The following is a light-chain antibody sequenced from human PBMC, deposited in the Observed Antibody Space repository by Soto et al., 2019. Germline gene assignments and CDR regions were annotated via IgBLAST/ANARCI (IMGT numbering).Light chain of an antibody. CDR1: HTVNNNY. CDR2: DAS. V-gene: IGKV3-11*01. Sequence: DIVLTQSPGTLSFSPGERAILSCRASHTVNNNYLAWYQQKPGQAPRLLIYDASNRATGVPARFSGSGSGTDFTLTISRLEPEDFAVYYCQQSINWPPLTFGQGTRLEIK. CDR3: QQSINWPPLT. J-gene: IGKJ5*01.